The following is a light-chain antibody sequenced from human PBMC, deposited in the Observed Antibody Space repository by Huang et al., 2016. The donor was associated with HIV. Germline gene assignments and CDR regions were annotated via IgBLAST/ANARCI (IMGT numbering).Light chain of an antibody. Sequence: DLQMTQSPSSLSASVGDRVPITCQASQDLSNYLNWYQQKPGNAPKLLISYASNLETGVPSRFSGSGSGTDFTFTISSLQPEDIATYYCQHFDNLALTFGGGTKVQIK. CDR3: QHFDNLALT. J-gene: IGKJ4*01. V-gene: IGKV1-33*01. CDR1: QDLSNY. CDR2: YAS.